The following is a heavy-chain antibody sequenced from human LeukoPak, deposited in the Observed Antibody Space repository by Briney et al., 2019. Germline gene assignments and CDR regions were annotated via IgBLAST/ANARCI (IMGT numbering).Heavy chain of an antibody. CDR2: IYYSGST. Sequence: PSETLSLTCAVSGAPVNTGTYFWALIRPPPGEGLEWIGYIYYSGSTNYNPSLKSRVTISVDTSKNQFSLKLSSVTAADTAVYYCAAGIVGATDYWGQGTLVTVSS. D-gene: IGHD1-26*01. CDR1: GAPVNTGTYF. J-gene: IGHJ4*02. V-gene: IGHV4-61*01. CDR3: AAGIVGATDY.